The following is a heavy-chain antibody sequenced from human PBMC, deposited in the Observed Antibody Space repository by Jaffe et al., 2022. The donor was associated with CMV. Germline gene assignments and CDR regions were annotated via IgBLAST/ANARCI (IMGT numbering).Heavy chain of an antibody. Sequence: QVQLQQWGAGLLKPSETLSLTCAVYGGSFSGYYWSWIRQPPGKGLEWIGEINHSGSTNYNPSLKSRVTISVDTSKNQFSLKLSSVTAADTAVYYCARGFAFRQGRYSYGFYYYYGMDVWGQGTTVTVSS. CDR3: ARGFAFRQGRYSYGFYYYYGMDV. D-gene: IGHD5-18*01. J-gene: IGHJ6*02. CDR1: GGSFSGYY. CDR2: INHSGST. V-gene: IGHV4-34*01.